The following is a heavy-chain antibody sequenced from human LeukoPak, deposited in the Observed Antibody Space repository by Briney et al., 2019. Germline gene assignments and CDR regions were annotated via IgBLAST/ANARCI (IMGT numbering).Heavy chain of an antibody. Sequence: SETLSLTCTVSGASFSSSTYYWGWIRQPPGKGLEWIGSIYYSGSTYYNPSLMSRVTISVDTSKNQFSLKLNSVTAADTAVYYCARDSPDYGDYSFDYWGQGTLVTVSS. CDR3: ARDSPDYGDYSFDY. CDR2: IYYSGST. CDR1: GASFSSSTYY. J-gene: IGHJ4*02. D-gene: IGHD4-17*01. V-gene: IGHV4-39*07.